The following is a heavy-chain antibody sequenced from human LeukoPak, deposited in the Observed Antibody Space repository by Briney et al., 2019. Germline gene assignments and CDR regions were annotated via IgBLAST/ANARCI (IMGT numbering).Heavy chain of an antibody. D-gene: IGHD3-10*01. CDR1: GGSFSGYY. Sequence: SETLSLTCAVYGGSFSGYYWSWIRRPPGKGLEWIGEINHSGSTNYNPSLKSRVTISVDTSKNQFSLKLSSVTAADTAVYYCARGLIWFGELSTPFDYWGQGTLVTVSS. CDR3: ARGLIWFGELSTPFDY. J-gene: IGHJ4*02. CDR2: INHSGST. V-gene: IGHV4-34*01.